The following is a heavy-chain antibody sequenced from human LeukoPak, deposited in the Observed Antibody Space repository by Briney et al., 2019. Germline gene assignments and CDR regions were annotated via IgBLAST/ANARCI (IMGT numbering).Heavy chain of an antibody. Sequence: ASVKVSCKASGGTFSSYAISWVRQAPGQGLEWMGGIIPIFGTANYAQKFQGRVTITADESTSTAYMELSSLRSEDTAVYYCARGGTLRLGELSLFGYYFDYWGQGTLVTVSS. CDR1: GGTFSSYA. J-gene: IGHJ4*02. CDR3: ARGGTLRLGELSLFGYYFDY. CDR2: IIPIFGTA. D-gene: IGHD3-16*02. V-gene: IGHV1-69*13.